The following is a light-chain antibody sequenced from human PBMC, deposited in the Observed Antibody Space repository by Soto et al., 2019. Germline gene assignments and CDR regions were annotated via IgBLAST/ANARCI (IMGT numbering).Light chain of an antibody. CDR2: DAS. CDR1: QDISNY. Sequence: DIPMTQSPSSLSASVGDRVTITCQASQDISNYLNWYQQKPGKAPKLLIYDASNLETGVPSRFSGSGSGKDFTFTISSLQPEDIATYYCQQYDNLPPYTFGQGTKLEIK. V-gene: IGKV1-33*01. J-gene: IGKJ2*01. CDR3: QQYDNLPPYT.